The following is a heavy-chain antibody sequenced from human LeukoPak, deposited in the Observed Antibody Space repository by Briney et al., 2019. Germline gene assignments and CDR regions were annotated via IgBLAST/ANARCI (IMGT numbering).Heavy chain of an antibody. Sequence: SETLSLTCAVYGGSFSSYYWGWIRQPPGKGLEWIGSIYYSGSTYYNPSLKSRVTISVDTSKNQFSLKLSSVTAADTAVYYCARSVPTPEYYFDYWGQGTLVTVSS. V-gene: IGHV4-39*01. CDR2: IYYSGST. CDR1: GGSFSSYY. J-gene: IGHJ4*02. D-gene: IGHD2-2*01. CDR3: ARSVPTPEYYFDY.